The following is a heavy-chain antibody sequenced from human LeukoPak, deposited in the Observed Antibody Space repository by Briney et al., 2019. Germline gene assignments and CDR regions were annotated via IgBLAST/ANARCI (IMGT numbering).Heavy chain of an antibody. D-gene: IGHD3-3*02. CDR1: GFTFSSYW. V-gene: IGHV3-30-3*01. J-gene: IGHJ4*02. CDR2: ISYDGSNK. Sequence: GGSLRLSCAASGFTFSSYWMSWVRQAPGKGLEWVAVISYDGSNKCYADSVKGRFTISRDNSKNTLYLQMNSLRAEDTAVYYCARALPFFYWGQGTLVTVSS. CDR3: ARALPFFY.